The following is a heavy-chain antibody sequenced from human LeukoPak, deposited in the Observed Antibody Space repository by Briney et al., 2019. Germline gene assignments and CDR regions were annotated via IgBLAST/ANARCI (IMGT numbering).Heavy chain of an antibody. J-gene: IGHJ4*02. CDR3: ARRAAAGRGPFDY. V-gene: IGHV4-34*01. Sequence: SETLSLTCAVYGGSFSDYYWSWIRQPPGKGLEWIGEINHSGSTNYNPSLKSRVTISVDTSKNQFSLKLSSVTAADTAVYYCARRAAAGRGPFDYWGQGTLVTVSS. CDR1: GGSFSDYY. D-gene: IGHD6-13*01. CDR2: INHSGST.